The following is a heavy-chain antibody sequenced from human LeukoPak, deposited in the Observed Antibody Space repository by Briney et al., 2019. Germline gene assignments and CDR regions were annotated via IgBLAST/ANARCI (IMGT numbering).Heavy chain of an antibody. J-gene: IGHJ3*02. D-gene: IGHD2-2*02. CDR2: FDPEDGET. V-gene: IGHV1-24*01. Sequence: ASVKVSCKASGGTFSSYAISWVRQAPGKGLEWMGGFDPEDGETIYAQKFQGRVTMTEDTSTDTAYMELSSLRSEDTAVYYCATECSSTSCYRGIGAFDIWGQGTMDTVSS. CDR1: GGTFSSYA. CDR3: ATECSSTSCYRGIGAFDI.